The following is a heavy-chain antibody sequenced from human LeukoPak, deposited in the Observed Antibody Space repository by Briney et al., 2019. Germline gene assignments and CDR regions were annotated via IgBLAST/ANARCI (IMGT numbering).Heavy chain of an antibody. J-gene: IGHJ4*02. CDR2: ISSSSSYI. D-gene: IGHD3-9*01. V-gene: IGHV3-21*01. CDR1: GFTFSSYS. CDR3: ASPYDILTGYLL. Sequence: GGSLRLSCAASGFTFSSYSMNWVRQAPGKGLEWVSFISSSSSYIYYADSVKGRFTISRDNAKNSLYLQMNSLRAEDTAVYYCASPYDILTGYLLWGQGTLVTVSS.